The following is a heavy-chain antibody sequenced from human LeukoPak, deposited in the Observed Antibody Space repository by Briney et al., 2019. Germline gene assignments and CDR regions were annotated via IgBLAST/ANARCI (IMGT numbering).Heavy chain of an antibody. D-gene: IGHD1-7*01. Sequence: SETLSLTCAVYGGSFSGYYWSWIRQPPGKGLEWIGEINHSGSTNYNPSLKSRVTISVDTSKNQFSLKLSSVTAADTAVYYCARARYNWNYNWFDPWGQGTLVSVSS. CDR3: ARARYNWNYNWFDP. CDR1: GGSFSGYY. CDR2: INHSGST. V-gene: IGHV4-34*01. J-gene: IGHJ5*02.